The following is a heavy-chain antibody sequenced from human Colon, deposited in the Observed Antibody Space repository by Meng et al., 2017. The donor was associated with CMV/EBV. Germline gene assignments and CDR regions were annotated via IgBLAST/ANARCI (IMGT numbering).Heavy chain of an antibody. D-gene: IGHD6-13*01. CDR2: IYSGDDRT. J-gene: IGHJ4*02. CDR3: AKLSLGSSWAFDY. Sequence: GVLKISCAASGFTFSTYAMTWVRQAPGKGLEWVSVIYSGDDRTQYGDSVKGRFTISRDNSKNTLYLQMNSLRAEDTAVYYCAKLSLGSSWAFDYWGQGTLVTVSS. V-gene: IGHV3-23*03. CDR1: GFTFSTYA.